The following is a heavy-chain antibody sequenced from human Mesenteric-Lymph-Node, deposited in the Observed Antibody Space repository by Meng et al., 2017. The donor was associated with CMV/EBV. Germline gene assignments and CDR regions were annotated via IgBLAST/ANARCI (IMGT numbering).Heavy chain of an antibody. V-gene: IGHV4-34*01. CDR3: ARYLVTTITYYFDL. CDR1: GGSFSGHY. D-gene: IGHD5-12*01. Sequence: IYGGSFSGHYCTWIRQTPGKGLEWIGEINHSGSTNYNPSLKSRVTISIDPSKNQYSLNLNSVTAADTAVYYCARYLVTTITYYFDLWGRGTLVTVSS. J-gene: IGHJ2*01. CDR2: INHSGST.